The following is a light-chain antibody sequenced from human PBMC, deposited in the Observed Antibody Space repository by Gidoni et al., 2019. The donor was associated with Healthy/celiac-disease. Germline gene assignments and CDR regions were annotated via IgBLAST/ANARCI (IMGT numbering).Light chain of an antibody. V-gene: IGLV3-21*02. CDR1: YIGSKS. CDR2: DVS. Sequence: SSVLTQPPAVSVAPGQPARSTCGVNYIGSKSVSWYQQKSGQAPVLVVYDVSDRPSGIPERFSGSNSGNTATLTISRVEAGDEADYYCQVWDSSSDHLPWVFGGGTKLTVL. CDR3: QVWDSSSDHLPWV. J-gene: IGLJ3*02.